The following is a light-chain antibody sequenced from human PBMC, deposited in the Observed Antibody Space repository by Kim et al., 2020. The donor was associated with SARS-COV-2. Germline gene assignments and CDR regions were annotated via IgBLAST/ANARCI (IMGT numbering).Light chain of an antibody. CDR3: QQHSHSPT. J-gene: IGKJ4*01. Sequence: EIVLTQSPAILSLSPGERATLSCRASQSVSSYLAWYQQKPGQAPRLLIFDASNRAAGIPARCSGSGSGTDFTLTISSLEPEDFAYYYYQQHSHSPTFGGGTKVDIK. V-gene: IGKV3-11*01. CDR1: QSVSSY. CDR2: DAS.